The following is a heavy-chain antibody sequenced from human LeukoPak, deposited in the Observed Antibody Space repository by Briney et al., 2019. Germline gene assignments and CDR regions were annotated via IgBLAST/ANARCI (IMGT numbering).Heavy chain of an antibody. CDR1: GGSISSGGYS. CDR2: IYHSGST. Sequence: SQTLSLTCAVSGGSISSGGYSWSWIRQPPGKGLEWIRHIYHSGSTYYNPSLKSRVTISVDRSKNQFSLKLSSVTAADTAVYYCARARRPSPYFDLWGRGTLVTVSS. V-gene: IGHV4-30-2*01. J-gene: IGHJ2*01. CDR3: ARARRPSPYFDL.